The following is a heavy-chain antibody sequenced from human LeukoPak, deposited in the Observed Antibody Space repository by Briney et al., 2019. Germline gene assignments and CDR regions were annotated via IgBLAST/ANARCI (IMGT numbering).Heavy chain of an antibody. CDR2: ISSSSSYI. J-gene: IGHJ4*02. V-gene: IGHV3-21*01. Sequence: GGSLRLSCAASGFTFSSYSMNWVRQAPGKGLEWVSSISSSSSYIYYADSVKGRFTISRDNAKNPLYLQMNSLRAEDTAVYYCAGSMVRGVVDYWGQGTLVTVSS. D-gene: IGHD3-10*01. CDR1: GFTFSSYS. CDR3: AGSMVRGVVDY.